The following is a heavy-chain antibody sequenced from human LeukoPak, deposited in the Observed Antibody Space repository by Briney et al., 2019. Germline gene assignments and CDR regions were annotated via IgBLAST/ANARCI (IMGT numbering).Heavy chain of an antibody. D-gene: IGHD5-24*01. J-gene: IGHJ4*02. CDR1: GFTFDDYA. V-gene: IGHV3-9*01. Sequence: GRSLRLSCAASGFTFDDYAMHWVRQAPGKGLEWVSGISWNSGSIGYADPVKGRFTISRDNAKNSLYLQMNSLRAEDTALYYCAKGLYAGQMATIDYWGQGTLVTVSS. CDR3: AKGLYAGQMATIDY. CDR2: ISWNSGSI.